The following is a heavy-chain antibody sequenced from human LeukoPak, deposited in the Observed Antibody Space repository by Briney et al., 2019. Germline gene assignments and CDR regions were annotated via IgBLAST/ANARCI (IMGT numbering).Heavy chain of an antibody. CDR1: GYTFTSYG. J-gene: IGHJ4*02. Sequence: GASVKVSCKASGYTFTSYGISWVRQAPGQGLEWMGWISAYNGNTNYAQKLQGRVTMTTDTSTSTAYMELSSLRSEDTAVYYCARDISGYSYGNFDYWGQGTLVTVSS. CDR2: ISAYNGNT. D-gene: IGHD5-18*01. CDR3: ARDISGYSYGNFDY. V-gene: IGHV1-18*01.